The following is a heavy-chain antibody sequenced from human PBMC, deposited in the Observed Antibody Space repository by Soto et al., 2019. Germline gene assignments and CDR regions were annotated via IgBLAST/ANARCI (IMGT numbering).Heavy chain of an antibody. V-gene: IGHV4-4*02. Sequence: QVQLQESGPEVVKPSGTLSLSCAVSGGSFSTTHRWTWVRQAPGKGLEWIGEVYDSGNTNYSPSLKSRVTISQDKSKTEFYLKLTSVTAADTAVYYCARVYVFVGLAFSFDYWGQGALVIVSA. CDR3: ARVYVFVGLAFSFDY. CDR2: VYDSGNT. J-gene: IGHJ4*02. D-gene: IGHD2-21*01. CDR1: GGSFSTTHR.